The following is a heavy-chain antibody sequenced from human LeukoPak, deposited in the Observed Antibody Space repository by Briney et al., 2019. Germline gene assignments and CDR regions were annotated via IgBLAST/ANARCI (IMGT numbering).Heavy chain of an antibody. CDR3: ARDYCGGDCFWFDP. D-gene: IGHD2-21*02. CDR1: GYTFTSYD. Sequence: ASVKVSCKASGYTFTSYDINWVRQATGQGLEWMGWMNPNSGNTGYAQKFQGRVTMTRDTSTSTVYMELSSLRSEDTAVYYCARDYCGGDCFWFDPWGQGTLVTVSS. J-gene: IGHJ5*02. CDR2: MNPNSGNT. V-gene: IGHV1-8*02.